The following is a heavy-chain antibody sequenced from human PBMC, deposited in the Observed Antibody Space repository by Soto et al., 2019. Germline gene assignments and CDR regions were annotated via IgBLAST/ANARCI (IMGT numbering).Heavy chain of an antibody. CDR2: INPNSGGT. V-gene: IGHV1-2*02. J-gene: IGHJ3*02. D-gene: IGHD3-22*01. CDR1: GYTFTGYY. CDR3: ARPQITRYYYDSSGYYHDAFDI. Sequence: GASVKVSCKASGYTFTGYYMHWVRQAPGQGLEWMGWINPNSGGTNYAQKFQGRVTMTRDTSISTAYMELSRLRSDDTAVYYCARPQITRYYYDSSGYYHDAFDIWGQGTMVTVSS.